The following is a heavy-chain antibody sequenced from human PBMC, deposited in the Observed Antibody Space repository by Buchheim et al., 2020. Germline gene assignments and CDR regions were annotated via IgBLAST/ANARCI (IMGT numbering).Heavy chain of an antibody. J-gene: IGHJ5*02. Sequence: QVQLQESGPGLVKPSQTLSLTCTVSGGSISSGGYYWSWIRQHPGKGLEWIGYIYYSGSTYYNPSLKSRVTISVDTSKNQFSLKLSSVAAAETAVYYCARLVEGIAAPTGKERKNRFDPWGQGTL. CDR1: GGSISSGGYY. V-gene: IGHV4-31*03. CDR2: IYYSGST. D-gene: IGHD6-13*01. CDR3: ARLVEGIAAPTGKERKNRFDP.